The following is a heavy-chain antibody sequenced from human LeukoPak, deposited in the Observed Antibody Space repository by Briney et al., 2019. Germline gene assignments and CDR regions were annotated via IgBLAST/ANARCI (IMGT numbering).Heavy chain of an antibody. CDR3: ARPEVVGGTYYYYYYMDV. Sequence: PSETLSLTCTVSGGSISSHYWSWIRQPPGKGLEWIGYIYYSGSTNYNPSLKSRVTISVDTSKNQFSLKLSSVTAADTAVYYCARPEVVGGTYYYYYYMDVWGKGTTVTVSS. CDR1: GGSISSHY. V-gene: IGHV4-59*11. D-gene: IGHD2-15*01. J-gene: IGHJ6*03. CDR2: IYYSGST.